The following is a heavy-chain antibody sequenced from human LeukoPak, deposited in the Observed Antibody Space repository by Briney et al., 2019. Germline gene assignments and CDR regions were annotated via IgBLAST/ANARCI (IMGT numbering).Heavy chain of an antibody. J-gene: IGHJ5*02. CDR1: GGSISSYY. D-gene: IGHD3-9*01. V-gene: IGHV4-59*01. Sequence: PSETLSLTCTVSGGSISSYYWSWIRQPPGKGLEWIGYIYYSGSTNYNPSLKSRVTISVDTSKNQFSLKLSSVTAADTAVYYCARGLTYYDILTGYPFNWFDPWGQGTLVTVSS. CDR3: ARGLTYYDILTGYPFNWFDP. CDR2: IYYSGST.